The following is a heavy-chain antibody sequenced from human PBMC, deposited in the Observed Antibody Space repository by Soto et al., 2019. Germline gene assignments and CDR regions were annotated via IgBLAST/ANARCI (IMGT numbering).Heavy chain of an antibody. D-gene: IGHD6-6*01. J-gene: IGHJ4*02. CDR1: GGSISGYY. CDR3: AKEGSSLSNRPLDY. V-gene: IGHV4-4*07. Sequence: SETLSLTCFVSGGSISGYYWTWIRQAAGKGLEWIGRIYFTGSTNYNPSLKSRVTMPVDTSKNLFSLKLDSVTAADTAVYYCAKEGSSLSNRPLDYWGQGTLVTVSS. CDR2: IYFTGST.